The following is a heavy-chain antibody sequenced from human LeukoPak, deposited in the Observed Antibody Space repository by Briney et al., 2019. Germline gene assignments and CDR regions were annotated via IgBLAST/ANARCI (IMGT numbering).Heavy chain of an antibody. V-gene: IGHV1-69*06. CDR3: ARDNGSRDPPHFDC. J-gene: IGHJ4*02. CDR2: IIPIFGTA. CDR1: GYTFTGYY. Sequence: GASVKVSCKASGYTFTGYYMHWVRQAPGQGLEWMGGIIPIFGTANYAQKFRGRVTITADKSTRTAYMELSSLRSEDTAVYYCARDNGSRDPPHFDCWGQGTLVTVSS. D-gene: IGHD3-10*01.